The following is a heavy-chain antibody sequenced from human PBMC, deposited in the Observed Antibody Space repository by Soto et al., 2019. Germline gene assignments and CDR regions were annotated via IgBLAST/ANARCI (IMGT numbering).Heavy chain of an antibody. J-gene: IGHJ6*03. Sequence: QVQLVESGGGLVKLGGSLRLSCAASGFTFSDYYMSWIRQAPGKGLEWVSYISSSGSTIYDADSVKGRLTISRDNAKNSLYLQMNSLRAENTAVYYCARERPTVTTGYYYMDVWGKGTTVTVSS. CDR3: ARERPTVTTGYYYMDV. CDR2: ISSSGSTI. CDR1: GFTFSDYY. V-gene: IGHV3-11*01. D-gene: IGHD4-17*01.